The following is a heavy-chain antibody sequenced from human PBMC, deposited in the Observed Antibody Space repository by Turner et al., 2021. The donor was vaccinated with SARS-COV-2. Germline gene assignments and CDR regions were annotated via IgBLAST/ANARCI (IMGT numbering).Heavy chain of an antibody. CDR3: ATGVAVAGTPSKYYYYYGMDV. CDR1: GYTLTELS. D-gene: IGHD6-19*01. J-gene: IGHJ6*02. CDR2: FDPEDGET. Sequence: QVQLVQSGAEVKKPGASVKVSCKVSGYTLTELSMNWVRQAPGKGLELMGGFDPEDGETIYAQKFQGRVTMTEDTSTDTAYMELSSLRSEDTAVYYCATGVAVAGTPSKYYYYYGMDVWGQGTTVTVSS. V-gene: IGHV1-24*01.